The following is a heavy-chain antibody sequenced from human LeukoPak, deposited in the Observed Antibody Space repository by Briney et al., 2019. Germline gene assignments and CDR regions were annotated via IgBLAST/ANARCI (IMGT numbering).Heavy chain of an antibody. Sequence: ASVKVSRKASGYTFTSYDIKWVRQATGQGLEWMGWMNPNSYNTGYAQKFQGRVTITADESTSTAYMELSSLRSEDTAVYYCSRAAYYYDSSGYYPDAFDIWGQGTMVTVSS. D-gene: IGHD3-22*01. CDR2: MNPNSYNT. J-gene: IGHJ3*02. CDR1: GYTFTSYD. V-gene: IGHV1-8*01. CDR3: SRAAYYYDSSGYYPDAFDI.